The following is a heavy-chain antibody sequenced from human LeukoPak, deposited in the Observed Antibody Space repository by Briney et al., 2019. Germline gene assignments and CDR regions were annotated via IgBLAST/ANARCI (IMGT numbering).Heavy chain of an antibody. CDR2: INPSGGST. D-gene: IGHD3-22*01. CDR1: GYTFTSYY. CDR3: AREKVGVYYYDSSGFDY. Sequence: ASVKVSCKASGYTFTSYYMHWVRQAPGQGLEWMGIINPSGGSTSYAQKFQGRVTMTRDTSTSTVYMELSSLRSEDTALYYCAREKVGVYYYDSSGFDYWGQGTLVTVSS. J-gene: IGHJ4*02. V-gene: IGHV1-46*01.